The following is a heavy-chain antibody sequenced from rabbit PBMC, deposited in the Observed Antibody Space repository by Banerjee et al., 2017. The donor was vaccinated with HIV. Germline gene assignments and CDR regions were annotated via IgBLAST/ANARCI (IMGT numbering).Heavy chain of an antibody. CDR1: GFSFSSSYY. CDR3: ARAYGDTGGGYIRPYYLNL. J-gene: IGHJ4*01. V-gene: IGHV1S40*01. CDR2: IGTSSGST. D-gene: IGHD1-1*01. Sequence: QSLEESGGDLVKPGASLTLTCTASGFSFSSSYYMCWVRQAPGKGLEWIACIGTSSGSTYYASWAKGRFTISKTSSTTVTLQMTSLTAADTAMYFCARAYGDTGGGYIRPYYLNLWGQGTLVTVS.